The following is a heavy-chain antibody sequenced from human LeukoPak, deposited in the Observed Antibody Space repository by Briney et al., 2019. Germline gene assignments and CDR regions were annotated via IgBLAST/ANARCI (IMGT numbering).Heavy chain of an antibody. CDR2: IYYSGST. CDR1: GGSFSGYY. V-gene: IGHV4-34*01. Sequence: SETLSLTCAVYGGSFSGYYWSWIRQPPGKGLEWIGNIYYSGSTYYNPSLKSRVTISVDSSKNQFSLKLSSVTAADTAVYYCARQGEGGRAFDIWGQGTMVTVCS. CDR3: ARQGEGGRAFDI. J-gene: IGHJ3*02. D-gene: IGHD1-26*01.